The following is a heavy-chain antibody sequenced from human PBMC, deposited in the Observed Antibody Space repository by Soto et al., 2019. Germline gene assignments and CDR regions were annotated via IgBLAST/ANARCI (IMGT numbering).Heavy chain of an antibody. J-gene: IGHJ4*02. Sequence: GGSLRLSCTASGFTFTTNSMNWVRQAPGKGLEWVSATSGSGGSTYYADSVKGRFTISRDNSKNTLYLQMNCLRAEDTALYYCAAYYGSGSYRGFDYWGQGTLVTVSS. CDR1: GFTFTTNS. CDR3: AAYYGSGSYRGFDY. V-gene: IGHV3-23*01. CDR2: TSGSGGST. D-gene: IGHD3-10*01.